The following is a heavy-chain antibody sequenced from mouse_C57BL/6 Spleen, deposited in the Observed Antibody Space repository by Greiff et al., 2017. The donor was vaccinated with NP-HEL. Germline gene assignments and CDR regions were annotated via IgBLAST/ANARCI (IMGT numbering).Heavy chain of an antibody. J-gene: IGHJ3*01. V-gene: IGHV5-4*01. D-gene: IGHD2-4*01. Sequence: EVQGVESGGGLVKPGGSLKLSCAASGFTFSSYAMSWVRQTPEKRLEWVATISDGGSYTYYPDNVKGRFTISRDNAKNNLYLQMSHLKSEDTAMYYCAREGDYDEVWFAYWGQGTLVTVSA. CDR1: GFTFSSYA. CDR2: ISDGGSYT. CDR3: AREGDYDEVWFAY.